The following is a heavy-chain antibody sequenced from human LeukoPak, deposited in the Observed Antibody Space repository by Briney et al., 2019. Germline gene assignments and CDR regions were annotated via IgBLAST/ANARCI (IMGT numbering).Heavy chain of an antibody. Sequence: PGGSLRLSCAASGFTFSGSAMHWVRQASGKGLEWVGRIRSKANSYATAYAASVKGRFTISRDDSKNTAYLQMNSLKTEDTAVYYCTSRAVADSADIWGQGTMVIVSS. D-gene: IGHD6-19*01. J-gene: IGHJ3*02. CDR1: GFTFSGSA. V-gene: IGHV3-73*01. CDR3: TSRAVADSADI. CDR2: IRSKANSYAT.